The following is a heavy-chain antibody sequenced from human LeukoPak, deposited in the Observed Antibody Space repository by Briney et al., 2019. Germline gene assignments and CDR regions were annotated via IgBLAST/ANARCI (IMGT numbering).Heavy chain of an antibody. J-gene: IGHJ3*02. D-gene: IGHD3-16*01. CDR1: GYTFTGYY. V-gene: IGHV1-2*06. CDR3: AKNWGWDAFDI. CDR2: INPNSGGT. Sequence: ASVKLSCKASGYTFTGYYMHWARQAPGQGLEWMGRINPNSGGTNYAQKFQGRVTMTRDTSISTAYMELSRLRSDDTAVYYCAKNWGWDAFDIWGQGTMVTVSS.